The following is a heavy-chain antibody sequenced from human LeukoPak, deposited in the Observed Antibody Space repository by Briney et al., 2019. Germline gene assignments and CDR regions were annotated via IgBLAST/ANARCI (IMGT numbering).Heavy chain of an antibody. Sequence: KTSETLSLTCTVSGGSVSSYYWSWIRQPAGKGLEWIGRIFTSGSTNYNPSLKSRVTMSVDTSKNQFSLKVSSVTAADTAVYYCARGSRVITMVRGLYYYYMDVWGKGTTVTVSS. CDR3: ARGSRVITMVRGLYYYYMDV. CDR1: GGSVSSYY. J-gene: IGHJ6*03. D-gene: IGHD3-10*01. V-gene: IGHV4-4*07. CDR2: IFTSGST.